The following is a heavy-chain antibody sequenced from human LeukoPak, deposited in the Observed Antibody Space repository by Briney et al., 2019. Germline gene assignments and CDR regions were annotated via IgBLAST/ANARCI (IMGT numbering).Heavy chain of an antibody. V-gene: IGHV4-59*01. CDR1: GGSISSYY. Sequence: SETLSLTCTVSGGSISSYYWSWIRQPPGKGLEWIGYIYYSGSTNYNPSLKSRVTISVDTSKNQFSLKLSSVTAADTAVYYCARGMTQEYYCYYYYMDVWGKGTTVTVSS. CDR2: IYYSGST. J-gene: IGHJ6*03. CDR3: ARGMTQEYYCYYYYMDV.